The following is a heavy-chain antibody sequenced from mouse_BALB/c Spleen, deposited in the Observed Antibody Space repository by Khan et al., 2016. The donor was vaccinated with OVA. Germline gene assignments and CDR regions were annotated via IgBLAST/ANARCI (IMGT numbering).Heavy chain of an antibody. J-gene: IGHJ2*01. V-gene: IGHV3-2*02. CDR3: ARTARIKY. Sequence: EVQLQESGPGLVKPSQSLSLTCTVTGYSITSGYGWNWIRQFPGNKLAWMGYISYSGSTNYHPSLKSRISITRDTSKNQFFLQLNSGTTEDTATYYWARTARIKYWGQGTTRTVSS. D-gene: IGHD1-2*01. CDR1: GYSITSGYG. CDR2: ISYSGST.